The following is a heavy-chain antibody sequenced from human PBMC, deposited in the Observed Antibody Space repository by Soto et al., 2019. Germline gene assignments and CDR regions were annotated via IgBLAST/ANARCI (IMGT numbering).Heavy chain of an antibody. D-gene: IGHD6-19*01. J-gene: IGHJ4*02. CDR1: GFTFSSYA. Sequence: GESLKISCAASGFTFSSYAMSWVRQAPGKGLEWVSAISGSGGSTYYADSVKGRFTISRDNSKNTLYLQMNSLRAEDTAVYYCAKNPSHSSGWYSGGDYWGQGTLVTVSS. CDR3: AKNPSHSSGWYSGGDY. V-gene: IGHV3-23*01. CDR2: ISGSGGST.